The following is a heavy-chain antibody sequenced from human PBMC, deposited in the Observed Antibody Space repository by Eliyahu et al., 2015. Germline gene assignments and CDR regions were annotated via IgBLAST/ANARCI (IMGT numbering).Heavy chain of an antibody. J-gene: IGHJ4*02. V-gene: IGHV1-2*02. CDR3: ARQAKGLLVNPFDY. D-gene: IGHD3-22*01. CDR2: INPGTGGS. Sequence: VKKPGASVRVSCRASGYTIPDYPIHWVRQAPGQGLEWMGWINPGTGGSNHAQKFQGRLAMPWDTSISTAYLELSSLNSDDTAVYFCARQAKGLLVNPFDYWGQGTLVTVSS. CDR1: GYTIPDYP.